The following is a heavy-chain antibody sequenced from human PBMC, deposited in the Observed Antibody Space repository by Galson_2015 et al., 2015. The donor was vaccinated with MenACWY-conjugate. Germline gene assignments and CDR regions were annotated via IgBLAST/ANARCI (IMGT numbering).Heavy chain of an antibody. CDR1: GFTFSNSW. CDR2: IKQDGSGK. V-gene: IGHV3-7*01. Sequence: SLRLSCATSGFTFSNSWMGWVRQAPGKGLEWVANIKQDGSGKYYVDSVKGRIIISRDNAKNSLFLQMDSLRAEDTALYYCARAKEQWLSKTFDLWGQGTMVTVSS. CDR3: ARAKEQWLSKTFDL. J-gene: IGHJ3*01. D-gene: IGHD6-19*01.